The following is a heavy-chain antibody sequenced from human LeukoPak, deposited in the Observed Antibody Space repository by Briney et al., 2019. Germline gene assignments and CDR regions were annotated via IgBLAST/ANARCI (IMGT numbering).Heavy chain of an antibody. V-gene: IGHV3-48*01. CDR2: ISSSSLTI. D-gene: IGHD4-11*01. CDR1: GFPFSSYS. J-gene: IGHJ4*02. Sequence: GGSLRLSCAASGFPFSSYSMNWVRQAPGKGLEWISYISSSSLTIYYADSVKGRFTVFRDNAENSLFLQMDSLRAEDTAVYYCARADYTGPIWDYWGQGTLVTVSS. CDR3: ARADYTGPIWDY.